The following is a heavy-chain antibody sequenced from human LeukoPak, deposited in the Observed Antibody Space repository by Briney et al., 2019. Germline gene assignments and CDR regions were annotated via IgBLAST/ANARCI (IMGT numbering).Heavy chain of an antibody. CDR3: ATVGYCSSTSCYGNYYYYGMDV. Sequence: ASVKVSCKASGYTFTGYYMHWVRQAPGQGLEWMGWINSNSGGTNYAQKLQGRVTMTTDTSTSTAYMELRSLRSDDTAVYYCATVGYCSSTSCYGNYYYYGMDVWGQGTTVTVSS. CDR2: INSNSGGT. J-gene: IGHJ6*02. CDR1: GYTFTGYY. V-gene: IGHV1-2*02. D-gene: IGHD2-2*03.